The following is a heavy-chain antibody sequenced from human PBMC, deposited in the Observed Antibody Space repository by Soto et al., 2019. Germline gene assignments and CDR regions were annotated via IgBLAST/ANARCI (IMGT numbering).Heavy chain of an antibody. CDR3: ARYGSGSYYNVIKSWFDP. Sequence: SETLSLTCAVYGGSFSGYYWSWIRQPPGKGLEWIGEINHSGSTNYNPSLKSRVTISVDTPKNQFSLKLSSVTAADTAVYYCARYGSGSYYNVIKSWFDPWGQGTLVTVSS. V-gene: IGHV4-34*01. J-gene: IGHJ5*02. CDR2: INHSGST. D-gene: IGHD3-10*01. CDR1: GGSFSGYY.